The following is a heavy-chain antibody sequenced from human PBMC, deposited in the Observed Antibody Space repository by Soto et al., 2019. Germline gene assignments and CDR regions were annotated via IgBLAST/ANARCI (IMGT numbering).Heavy chain of an antibody. J-gene: IGHJ4*02. CDR2: ISGSGGST. D-gene: IGHD5-12*01. Sequence: EVQLLESGGGLVQPGGSLRLSCAASGFTFSSYAMSWVRQAPGKGLEWVSAISGSGGSTYDADSVKGRFTISRDNSKNTLYLQRKSRRPEDTAVYYCANRWPATSDDDWGQGTLVTVSS. CDR1: GFTFSSYA. CDR3: ANRWPATSDDD. V-gene: IGHV3-23*01.